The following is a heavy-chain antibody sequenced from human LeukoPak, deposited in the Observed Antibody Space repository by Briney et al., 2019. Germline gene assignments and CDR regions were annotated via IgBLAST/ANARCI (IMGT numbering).Heavy chain of an antibody. CDR1: GGTFSSYA. CDR3: ARASAARPGRYYYYYMDV. V-gene: IGHV1-69*05. CDR2: IIPIFGTA. D-gene: IGHD6-6*01. Sequence: PSVKVSCKASGGTFSSYAISWVRQAPGQGLEWMGGIIPIFGTANYAQKFQGRVTITTDESTSTAYMELSSLRSEDTAVYYCARASAARPGRYYYYYMDVWGKGTTVTVSS. J-gene: IGHJ6*03.